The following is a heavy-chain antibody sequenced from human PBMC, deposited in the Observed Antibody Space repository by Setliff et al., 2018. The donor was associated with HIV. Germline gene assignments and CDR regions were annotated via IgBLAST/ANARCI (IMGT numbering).Heavy chain of an antibody. V-gene: IGHV3-7*04. D-gene: IGHD3-10*01. CDR3: ARGHYFKDV. J-gene: IGHJ6*02. CDR2: IKEDGSEK. Sequence: GGSLRLSCAASGFTFSSHWMTWVRQAPGKGLEWVASIKEDGSEKYYVDSVKGRFTISRDNAKNSLYLQVNSLRAEDTAVYYCARGHYFKDVWGQGTTVTVS. CDR1: GFTFSSHW.